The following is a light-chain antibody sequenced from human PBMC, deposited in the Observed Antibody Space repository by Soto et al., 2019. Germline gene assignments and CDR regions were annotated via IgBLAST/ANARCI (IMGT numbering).Light chain of an antibody. CDR2: GAS. V-gene: IGKV3-20*01. CDR1: QSISTY. J-gene: IGKJ1*01. CDR3: QQYGSSTWT. Sequence: ELVLPQSHAPLSLSPGARAVTPWRASQSISTYLAWYQKNTGHDPSILIYGASSRATGIPDRFSGSGSGTDFTLTISRLETEDFAVYYCQQYGSSTWTFGQGTKVDIK.